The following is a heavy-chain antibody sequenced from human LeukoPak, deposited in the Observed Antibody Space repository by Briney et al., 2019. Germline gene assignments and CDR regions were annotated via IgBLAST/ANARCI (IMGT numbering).Heavy chain of an antibody. V-gene: IGHV3-74*01. CDR1: GFSFSSYW. Sequence: PGGSLRLSCAASGFSFSSYWMHWVRQAPGKGLVWVSRLNTDGSSTNYADSVKGRFTISRDNAKNTLYLQRNSLRAEDTAIYYCARVAYSSNWYIDYWGQGTLVAVSS. CDR3: ARVAYSSNWYIDY. J-gene: IGHJ4*02. CDR2: LNTDGSST. D-gene: IGHD6-13*01.